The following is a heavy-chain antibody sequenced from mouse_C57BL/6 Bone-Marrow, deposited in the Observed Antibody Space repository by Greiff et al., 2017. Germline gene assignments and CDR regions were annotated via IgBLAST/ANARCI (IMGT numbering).Heavy chain of an antibody. Sequence: QVQLKESGAELMTPGASVKLSCKATGYTFTGYWIEWVKQRPGHGLEWIGEILPGSSRTNYNEKFKGKATFTADTSSNTAYMQLSSLTTEYSAIYYCASLRPWFAYWGKGTLVTVSA. CDR2: ILPGSSRT. J-gene: IGHJ3*01. CDR3: ASLRPWFAY. D-gene: IGHD1-2*01. V-gene: IGHV1-9*01. CDR1: GYTFTGYW.